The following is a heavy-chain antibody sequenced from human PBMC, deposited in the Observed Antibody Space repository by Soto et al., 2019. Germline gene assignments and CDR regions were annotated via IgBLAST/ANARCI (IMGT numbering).Heavy chain of an antibody. V-gene: IGHV3-74*01. Sequence: GGSLRLSCAASGFTFSSYWMHWVRQAPGKGLVWVSRINSDGSSTSYADSVKGRFTISRDNAKNTLYLQMNSLRAEDTAVYYCARLDLYGDYVPWFDPWGQGILVTVSS. CDR1: GFTFSSYW. CDR3: ARLDLYGDYVPWFDP. CDR2: INSDGSST. J-gene: IGHJ5*02. D-gene: IGHD4-17*01.